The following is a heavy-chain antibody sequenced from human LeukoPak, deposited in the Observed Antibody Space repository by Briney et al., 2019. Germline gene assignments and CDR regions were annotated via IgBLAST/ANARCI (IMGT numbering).Heavy chain of an antibody. D-gene: IGHD3-10*01. CDR1: GFTVSSNY. V-gene: IGHV3-53*01. CDR2: IYSGGST. CDR3: ARGLYGSGSYGAFDI. J-gene: IGHJ3*02. Sequence: GGSLRLSCAASGFTVSSNYINWVRQAPGKGLEWVSVIYSGGSTYYTDSVKGRFTISRDNSKNTLYLQMNSLRAEDTAVYYCARGLYGSGSYGAFDIWGQGTMVTVSS.